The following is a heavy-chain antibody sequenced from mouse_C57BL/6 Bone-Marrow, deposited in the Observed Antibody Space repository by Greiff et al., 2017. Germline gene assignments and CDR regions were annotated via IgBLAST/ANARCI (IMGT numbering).Heavy chain of an antibody. CDR3: ARLEFDGSSGDWYFDV. D-gene: IGHD1-1*01. J-gene: IGHJ1*03. CDR1: GYTFTSYD. CDR2: LYPRDGST. V-gene: IGHV1-85*01. Sequence: QVQLQQSGPELVKPGASVKLSCKASGYTFTSYDINWVKQRPGQGLAWIGWLYPRDGSTKYNEKFKGKATLTVDTSSSTAYMALPRLPSEDSAVYFCARLEFDGSSGDWYFDVWGTGTTVTVSS.